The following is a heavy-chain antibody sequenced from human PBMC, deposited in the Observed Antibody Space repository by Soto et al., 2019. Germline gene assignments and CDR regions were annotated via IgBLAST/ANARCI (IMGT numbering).Heavy chain of an antibody. CDR2: VYYNENT. CDR3: ARRERYYGSPGWFDH. J-gene: IGHJ5*02. Sequence: AEALSLTCTVRGGSINSLGYDWGWIRQPPGKGLEWIGTVYYNENTYYNPSLKSRVTISVDTAKNQFSLNLRSVTAADTAVYFCARRERYYGSPGWFDHWGQGTLVTAPQ. V-gene: IGHV4-39*01. D-gene: IGHD3-10*01. CDR1: GGSINSLGYD.